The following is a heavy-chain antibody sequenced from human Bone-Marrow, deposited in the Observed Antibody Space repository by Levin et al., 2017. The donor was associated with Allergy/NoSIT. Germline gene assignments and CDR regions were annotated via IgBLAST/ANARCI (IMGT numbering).Heavy chain of an antibody. J-gene: IGHJ4*02. D-gene: IGHD5-18*01. CDR3: ARDRYSYGFLNSPPLDY. CDR1: GFTFSSYA. Sequence: GESLKISCAASGFTFSSYAMHWVRQAPGKGLEWVAVISYDGSNKYYADSVKGRFTISRDNSKNTLYLQMNSLRAEDTAVYYCARDRYSYGFLNSPPLDYWGQGTLVTVSS. CDR2: ISYDGSNK. V-gene: IGHV3-30-3*01.